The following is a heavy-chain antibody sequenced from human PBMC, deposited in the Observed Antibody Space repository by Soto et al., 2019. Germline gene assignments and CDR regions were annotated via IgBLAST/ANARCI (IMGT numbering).Heavy chain of an antibody. D-gene: IGHD3-10*01. CDR1: GGSISSGGYY. V-gene: IGHV4-31*03. CDR2: IYYSGST. CDR3: ARKSPYGSGSYFDY. J-gene: IGHJ4*02. Sequence: PSETLSLTCTVSGGSISSGGYYGSWIRQHPGKGLEWIGYIYYSGSTYYNPSLKSRVTISVDTSKNQFSLKLSSVTAADTAVYYCARKSPYGSGSYFDYWGQGTLVTVSS.